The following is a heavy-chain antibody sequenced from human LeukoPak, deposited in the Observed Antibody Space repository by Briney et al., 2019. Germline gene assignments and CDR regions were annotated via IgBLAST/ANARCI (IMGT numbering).Heavy chain of an antibody. CDR3: ARDTQMNLLYSGSSSPLDY. J-gene: IGHJ4*02. V-gene: IGHV3-11*04. D-gene: IGHD1-26*01. CDR1: GFTFSDYY. Sequence: PGGSLRLSCAASGFTFSDYYMSWIRQAPGKGLEWVSYISSSGSTIYYADSVKGRFTISRDNAKNSLYLQMNSLRAEDTAVYYCARDTQMNLLYSGSSSPLDYWGQGTLVTVSS. CDR2: ISSSGSTI.